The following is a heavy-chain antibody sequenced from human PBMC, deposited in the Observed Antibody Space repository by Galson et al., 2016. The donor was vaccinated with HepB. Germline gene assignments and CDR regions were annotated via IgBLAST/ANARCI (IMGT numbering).Heavy chain of an antibody. J-gene: IGHJ4*02. V-gene: IGHV3-23*01. CDR2: VSGSCHNT. CDR3: AKGRSAIAAAGLNY. Sequence: CVGQAPGKGLEWVSVVSGSCHNTYYADSVKGRLTISRDNSDNTLFLQMDGLRVEETAVYCCAKGRSAIAAAGLNYWGQGTLVTVAS. D-gene: IGHD6-13*01.